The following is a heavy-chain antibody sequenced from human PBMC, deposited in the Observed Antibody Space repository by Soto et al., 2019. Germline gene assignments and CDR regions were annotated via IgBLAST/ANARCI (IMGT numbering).Heavy chain of an antibody. J-gene: IGHJ5*02. CDR1: GGSISSYY. V-gene: IGHV4-59*12. CDR3: ARGAIAAAGAFFSWFDP. Sequence: SETLSLTCTVSGGSISSYYWSWIRQPPGKGLEWIGYINHSGSTNYNPSLKSRVTISVDTSKNQFSLKLSSVTAADTAVYYCARGAIAAAGAFFSWFDPWGQGTLVTVSS. CDR2: INHSGST. D-gene: IGHD6-13*01.